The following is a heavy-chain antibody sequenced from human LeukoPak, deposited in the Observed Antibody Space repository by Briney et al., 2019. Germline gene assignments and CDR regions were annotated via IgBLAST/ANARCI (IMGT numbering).Heavy chain of an antibody. CDR2: ISAYNGNT. CDR3: ARAGVCSSTSCYADLYYYYYGMDV. J-gene: IGHJ6*04. CDR1: GYTFTSYG. Sequence: ASVKVSCKASGYTFTSYGISWVRQAPGQGLEWMGCISAYNGNTNYAQKLQGRVTMTTDTSTSTAYMELRSLRSDDTAVYYCARAGVCSSTSCYADLYYYYYGMDVWGKGTTVTVSS. D-gene: IGHD2-2*01. V-gene: IGHV1-18*04.